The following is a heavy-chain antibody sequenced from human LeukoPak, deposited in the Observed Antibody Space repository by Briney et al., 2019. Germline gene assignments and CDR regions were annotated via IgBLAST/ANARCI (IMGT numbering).Heavy chain of an antibody. Sequence: PGGSLRLSCAASGFTFSDHYMDWVRQAPGKGLEWVARRRNKANTYTKEYAAAVNARFIISRDGSHNSLYMQMSSPKTTDTAVYYCARLAYCTTDCHRSIDYWGQGTLVTVSS. V-gene: IGHV3-72*01. CDR1: GFTFSDHY. J-gene: IGHJ4*02. CDR3: ARLAYCTTDCHRSIDY. CDR2: RRNKANTYTK. D-gene: IGHD2-8*01.